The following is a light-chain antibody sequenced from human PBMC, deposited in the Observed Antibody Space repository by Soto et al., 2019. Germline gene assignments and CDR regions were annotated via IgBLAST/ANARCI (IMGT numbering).Light chain of an antibody. J-gene: IGKJ1*01. CDR1: HSVNIH. CDR2: GPX. Sequence: MMMTQSPATLSLSRGERVTLSXRTSHSVNIHVSWYQQKPGQXTRIIXXGPXTRGTGTPPRFLGSGSGREFTLTISSLQSEEFAVYYCQQYDDWPTWTFGPGTKVEIK. V-gene: IGKV3-15*01. CDR3: QQYDDWPTWT.